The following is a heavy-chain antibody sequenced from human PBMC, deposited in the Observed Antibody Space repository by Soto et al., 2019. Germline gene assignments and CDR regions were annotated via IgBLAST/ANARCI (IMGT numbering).Heavy chain of an antibody. CDR2: ISPSHSTI. CDR1: GFTFSTYN. Sequence: EVQLVESGGGLVQPGGSLRLSCAASGFTFSTYNMNWVRQAPGKGLEWVSYISPSHSTIYYADSVKGRFTISRDNAKKSLYLQMNSLRDEDTAVYYCARGLYYYDSRGYWGYWGQGTLVTVSS. J-gene: IGHJ4*02. D-gene: IGHD3-22*01. V-gene: IGHV3-48*02. CDR3: ARGLYYYDSRGYWGY.